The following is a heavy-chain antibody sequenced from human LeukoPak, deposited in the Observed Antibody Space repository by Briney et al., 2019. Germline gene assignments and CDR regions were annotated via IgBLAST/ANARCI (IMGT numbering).Heavy chain of an antibody. CDR2: IYPGDSHT. CDR3: ARGAAGTTPDYYYFGLDV. V-gene: IGHV5-51*01. D-gene: IGHD1-7*01. J-gene: IGHJ6*02. CDR1: GYRSTDYR. Sequence: GQSLNISCPGSGYRSTDYRLGWVRPMPGKGLEWMGIIYPGDSHTRYSPSIQRQRTISADKSIHTARLQWSSLEGSDTAMYCCARGAAGTTPDYYYFGLDVWGQGTTVRVSS.